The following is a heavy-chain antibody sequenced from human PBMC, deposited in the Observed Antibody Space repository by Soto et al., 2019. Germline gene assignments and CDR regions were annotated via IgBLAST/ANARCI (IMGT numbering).Heavy chain of an antibody. CDR3: AGVAVGVPARPSEGFGP. D-gene: IGHD6-6*01. V-gene: IGHV1-69*12. Sequence: QVQPEQSGAEVKKPGSSVRVSFQPSGGTLNGFGFTWVRQSPGHVLECMGGTIPMFGTAWYAQKFQGRLTITADESTGPTDFDLSNLRPDDAAMYYCAGVAVGVPARPSEGFGPWGQGTPFIVSS. CDR2: TIPMFGTA. J-gene: IGHJ5*02. CDR1: GGTLNGFG.